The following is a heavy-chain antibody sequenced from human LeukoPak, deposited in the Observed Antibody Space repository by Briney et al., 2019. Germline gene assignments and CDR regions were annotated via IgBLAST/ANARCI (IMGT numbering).Heavy chain of an antibody. CDR2: ISGSGGSS. J-gene: IGHJ4*02. V-gene: IGHV3-23*01. CDR1: GFTFISYA. CDR3: AKGASWPYYFDY. Sequence: GGSLSLSCAASGFTFISYAMTWVRQAPGKGLEWVSIISGSGGSSSYADSVKGRFTISRDNSKNTLYLQMNSLRADDTAVSYCAKGASWPYYFDYWGQGTLAAVSS. D-gene: IGHD2-2*01.